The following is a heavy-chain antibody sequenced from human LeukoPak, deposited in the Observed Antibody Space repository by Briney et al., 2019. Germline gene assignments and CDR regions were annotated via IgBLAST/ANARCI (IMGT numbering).Heavy chain of an antibody. CDR3: LRDLRLRFLSDP. Sequence: GGSLRLSCAASGFTVRTYWMTWVCQAPGKGLEWVANMNEDGSEKYYVESVKGRFTISTDNAENSLYLQMNSLRVEDTAMYYCLRDLRLRFLSDPWGQGTLVTVSS. CDR1: GFTVRTYW. D-gene: IGHD3-3*01. V-gene: IGHV3-7*01. J-gene: IGHJ5*02. CDR2: MNEDGSEK.